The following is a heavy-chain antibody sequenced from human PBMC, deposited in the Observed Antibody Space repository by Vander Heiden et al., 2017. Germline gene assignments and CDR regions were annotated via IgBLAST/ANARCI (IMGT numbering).Heavy chain of an antibody. Sequence: QVQLQESGQGPAHPSQTLSLPCTFSGGCTSSGGYSWTWTRQHPGKGLEWIGYIYYRGSTYYNPSLRSRVTISVDTSKNQFSLRLSSVTAAEAAVYYCARGAGAMVRGVITYNWFDPWGQGTLVTVSS. D-gene: IGHD3-10*01. CDR2: IYYRGST. V-gene: IGHV4-31*03. CDR3: ARGAGAMVRGVITYNWFDP. CDR1: GGCTSSGGYS. J-gene: IGHJ5*02.